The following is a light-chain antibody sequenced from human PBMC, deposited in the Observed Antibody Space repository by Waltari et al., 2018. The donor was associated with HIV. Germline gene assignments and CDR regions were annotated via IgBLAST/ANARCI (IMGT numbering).Light chain of an antibody. CDR1: QSISNY. J-gene: IGKJ2*01. CDR2: AAS. V-gene: IGKV1-39*01. CDR3: QQSYSTPYT. Sequence: DIQLNQSTSSLPASVGDRVRITCRTSQSISNYLNWYQQKIGEAPNLLIHAASSLQSGVPSRFSGSGSGTDFTLTIRNLQPEDFATYYCQQSYSTPYTFGQGTKLQIK.